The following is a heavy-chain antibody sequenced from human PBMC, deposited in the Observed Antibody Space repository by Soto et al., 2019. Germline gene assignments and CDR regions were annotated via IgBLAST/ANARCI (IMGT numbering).Heavy chain of an antibody. Sequence: SETLSLTCTVSGGSISSGDYYWSWIRQPPGKGLEWIGYIYYSGSTYYNPPLKSRVTISVDTSKNQFSLKLSSVTAADTAVYYCARVYFLLDQYQLPVNWFDPWGQGTLVTVS. J-gene: IGHJ5*02. V-gene: IGHV4-30-4*01. D-gene: IGHD2-2*01. CDR3: ARVYFLLDQYQLPVNWFDP. CDR1: GGSISSGDYY. CDR2: IYYSGST.